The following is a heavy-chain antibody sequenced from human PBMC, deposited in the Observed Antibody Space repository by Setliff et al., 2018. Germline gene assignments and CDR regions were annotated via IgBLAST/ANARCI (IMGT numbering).Heavy chain of an antibody. CDR3: AREMLTVHYYDSSGYYPDDY. CDR1: GFTFSSYS. CDR2: ISSSSSYI. Sequence: GGSLRLSCAASGFTFSSYSMNWVRQAPGKGLEWVSSISSSSSYIYYADSVKGRFTISRDNAKNSLYLQMNSLRAEDTAVYYCAREMLTVHYYDSSGYYPDDYWGQGTLVTVSS. D-gene: IGHD3-22*01. V-gene: IGHV3-21*01. J-gene: IGHJ4*02.